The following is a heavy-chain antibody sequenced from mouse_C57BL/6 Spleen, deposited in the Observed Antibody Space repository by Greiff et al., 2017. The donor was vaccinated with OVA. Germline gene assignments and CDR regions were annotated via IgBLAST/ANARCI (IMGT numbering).Heavy chain of an antibody. V-gene: IGHV5-4*03. CDR3: ASAYYGSSPWAMDY. J-gene: IGHJ4*01. Sequence: EVTLVESGGGLVKPGGSLKLSCAASGFTFSSYAMSWVRQTPEKRLEWVGTICDGGSYTYYPDNVQGRVPISRDNAKNNLYLQMSHLKSDDTSMDYCASAYYGSSPWAMDYWGQGTSVTVSS. D-gene: IGHD1-1*01. CDR2: ICDGGSYT. CDR1: GFTFSSYA.